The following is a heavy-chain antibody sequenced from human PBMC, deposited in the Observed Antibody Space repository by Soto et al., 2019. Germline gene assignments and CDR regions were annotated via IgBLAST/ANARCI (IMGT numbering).Heavy chain of an antibody. CDR1: GDTFTANY. D-gene: IGHD1-26*01. V-gene: IGHV1-2*02. CDR3: ARARAKGGGSGGFDY. Sequence: GASVKVSCKASGDTFTANYIHWVRQAPGQGLEWMGWINPKSGGTNYPQKFQGRVTMTRDTSLSTDYMTLTRLTSDDPAVYYCARARAKGGGSGGFDYWGQGTLVTVAS. CDR2: INPKSGGT. J-gene: IGHJ4*02.